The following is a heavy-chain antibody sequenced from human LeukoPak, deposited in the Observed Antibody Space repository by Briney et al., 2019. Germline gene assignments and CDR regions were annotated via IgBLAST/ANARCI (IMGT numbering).Heavy chain of an antibody. CDR2: INPNSGGT. J-gene: IGHJ4*02. D-gene: IGHD3-22*01. V-gene: IGHV1-2*02. CDR3: AASAYYDSSGAEFDY. CDR1: GYTFTGYY. Sequence: ASVKVSCEASGYTFTGYYMHWVRQAPGQGLEWMGWINPNSGGTNYAQKLQGRVTMTTDTSTSTAYMELRSLRSDDTAVYYCAASAYYDSSGAEFDYWGQGTLVTVSS.